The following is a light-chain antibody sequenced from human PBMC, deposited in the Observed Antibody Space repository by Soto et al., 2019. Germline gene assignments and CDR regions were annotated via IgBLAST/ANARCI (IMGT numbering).Light chain of an antibody. Sequence: EIVLTQSPATLSLSPGERATLSCRASQSVGRYLAWYQQKPGRAPRLLIYDASNRATDIPARFSGSGSGTLFTLTISSLEPEDFAVYYCQQRSKWYSFGQGTKLDVK. CDR3: QQRSKWYS. CDR2: DAS. V-gene: IGKV3-11*01. J-gene: IGKJ2*03. CDR1: QSVGRY.